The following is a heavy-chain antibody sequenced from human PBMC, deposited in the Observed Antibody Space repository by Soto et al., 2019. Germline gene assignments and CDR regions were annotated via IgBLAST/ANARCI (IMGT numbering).Heavy chain of an antibody. J-gene: IGHJ3*02. V-gene: IGHV4-34*01. CDR1: GGSFSGYY. CDR2: INHSGST. Sequence: PSETLSLTCAVYGGSFSGYYWSWIRQPPGKGLEWIGEINHSGSTNYNPSLKSRVTISVDTSKNQFSLKLSSVTAADTAVYYCASGDYYDSSGYYPDPFDIWGQGTMVTVSS. CDR3: ASGDYYDSSGYYPDPFDI. D-gene: IGHD3-22*01.